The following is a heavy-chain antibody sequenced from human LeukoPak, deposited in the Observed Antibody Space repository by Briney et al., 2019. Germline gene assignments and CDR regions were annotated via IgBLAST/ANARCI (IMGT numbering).Heavy chain of an antibody. Sequence: GGSLGLSCAASGFTFSSYEMNWVRQAPGKGLEWVSYISSSGSTIYYADSVKGRFAISRDNAKNSLYLQMNGLRAEDTAVYYCAGDIWFGELLPHGFDVWGQGTTVIVSS. J-gene: IGHJ3*01. CDR2: ISSSGSTI. D-gene: IGHD3-10*01. CDR1: GFTFSSYE. CDR3: AGDIWFGELLPHGFDV. V-gene: IGHV3-48*03.